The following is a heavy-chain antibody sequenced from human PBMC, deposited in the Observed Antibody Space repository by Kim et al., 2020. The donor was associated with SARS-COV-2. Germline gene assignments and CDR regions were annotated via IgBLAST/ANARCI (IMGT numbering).Heavy chain of an antibody. J-gene: IGHJ6*02. CDR1: GYSFTSYW. Sequence: GESLKISCKGSGYSFTSYWIGWVRQMPGKGLEWMGIIYPGDSDTRYSPSFQGQVTISADKSISTAYLQWSSLKASDTAMYYCARPIVSGRDHYYYYGMDVWGQGTTVTVSS. V-gene: IGHV5-51*01. D-gene: IGHD3-16*02. CDR3: ARPIVSGRDHYYYYGMDV. CDR2: IYPGDSDT.